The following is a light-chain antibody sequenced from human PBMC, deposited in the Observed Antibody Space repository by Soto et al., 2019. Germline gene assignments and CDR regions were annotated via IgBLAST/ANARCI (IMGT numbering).Light chain of an antibody. Sequence: QSALTQPASVSGSPGQSITISCTGTSSDVGGYNYVSWYQQHPGKAPKLMIYDVRNRPSGVSNRFSGSKSVITASLTISGLQAEDEADYYCSSYTTISTYVFGTGTKLTVL. V-gene: IGLV2-14*01. CDR2: DVR. J-gene: IGLJ1*01. CDR3: SSYTTISTYV. CDR1: SSDVGGYNY.